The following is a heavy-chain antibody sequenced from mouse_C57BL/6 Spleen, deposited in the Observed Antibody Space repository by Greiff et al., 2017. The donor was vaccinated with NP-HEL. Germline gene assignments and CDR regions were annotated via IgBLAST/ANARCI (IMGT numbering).Heavy chain of an antibody. CDR2: IYPGSGCP. D-gene: IGHD1-1*01. CDR1: GYTFTRYW. CDR3: ARSPYYGSSYEDAMDY. V-gene: IGHV1-55*01. J-gene: IGHJ4*01. Sequence: VQLQQPGAELVKPGASVKMSCKASGYTFTRYWITWVKQRPGPGLEWIGDIYPGSGCPNYNETFQSKATLTVATSSSTAYMQISSLTSEDAAVDYCARSPYYGSSYEDAMDYWGQGTSVTVSS.